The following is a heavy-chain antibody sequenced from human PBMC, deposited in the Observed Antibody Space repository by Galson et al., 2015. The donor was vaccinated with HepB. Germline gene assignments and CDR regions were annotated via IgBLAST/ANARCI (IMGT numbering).Heavy chain of an antibody. J-gene: IGHJ4*02. CDR2: ISAYNGNA. D-gene: IGHD2-2*01. V-gene: IGHV1-18*01. CDR1: GYTFNGYG. Sequence: SVKVSCKASGYTFNGYGISWVRQAPGQGLEWMGWISAYNGNADYAQKLQGRVTMTTDTSTSTGYMELRSLRSDDTAVYYCARVGAYCTSTSCQDYWGQGTLVTVSS. CDR3: ARVGAYCTSTSCQDY.